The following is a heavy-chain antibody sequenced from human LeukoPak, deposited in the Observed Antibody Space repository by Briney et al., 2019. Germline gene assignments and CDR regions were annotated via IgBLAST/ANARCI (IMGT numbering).Heavy chain of an antibody. CDR3: ARVSGDSSGWKTGMDV. CDR2: INPSGGST. CDR1: GYTFTSYY. J-gene: IGHJ6*02. D-gene: IGHD6-19*01. Sequence: ASVKVSCKASGYTFTSYYMHWVRQAPGQGLEWMGIINPSGGSTSYAQKLQGRVTMTTDTSTSTAYMELRSLRSDDTAVYYCARVSGDSSGWKTGMDVWGQGTTVTVSS. V-gene: IGHV1-46*01.